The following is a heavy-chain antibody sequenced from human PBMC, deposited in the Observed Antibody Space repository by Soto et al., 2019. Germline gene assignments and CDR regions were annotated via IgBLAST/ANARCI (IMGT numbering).Heavy chain of an antibody. Sequence: GGSLRLSCAGSGFIFSNYVLNWVRQAPGRGLEWVSSISGNGRATYYADSVKGRFTISRDNSKDTVFLQMNSLTAEDTAVYFCAKERDNWDYFPADSWGQGTVVTVSS. CDR2: ISGNGRAT. D-gene: IGHD1-7*01. V-gene: IGHV3-23*01. J-gene: IGHJ4*02. CDR1: GFIFSNYV. CDR3: AKERDNWDYFPADS.